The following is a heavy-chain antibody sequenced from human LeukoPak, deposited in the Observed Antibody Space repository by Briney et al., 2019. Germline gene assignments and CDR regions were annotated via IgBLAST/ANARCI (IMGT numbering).Heavy chain of an antibody. CDR3: AKRGVVIRVILVGFHKEAYHFDS. D-gene: IGHD3-22*01. V-gene: IGHV3-23*01. CDR2: ISGSGGNT. J-gene: IGHJ4*02. CDR1: GITLSNYG. Sequence: GGSLTLSCAVSGITLSNYGMSWVRQAPGKGLEWVSGISGSGGNTYYADSGKGRFTISRDTSTNTLYLQMNSLRAEHTDVYFCAKRGVVIRVILVGFHKEAYHFDSWGQGALVTVSS.